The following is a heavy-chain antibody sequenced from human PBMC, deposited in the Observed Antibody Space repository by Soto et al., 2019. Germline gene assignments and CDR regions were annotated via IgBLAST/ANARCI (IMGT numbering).Heavy chain of an antibody. J-gene: IGHJ4*02. CDR1: GASISSSH. CDR3: VRGHDSNDN. D-gene: IGHD4-4*01. V-gene: IGHV4-59*12. Sequence: SETLSLTCTVSGASISSSHWSWIRQPPGKGLEWIGSIYYSGSTNYNPSLKSRVTISIDTSKNQFSLKLTSVTAADTAVYYCVRGHDSNDNWGQGTLVTVSS. CDR2: IYYSGST.